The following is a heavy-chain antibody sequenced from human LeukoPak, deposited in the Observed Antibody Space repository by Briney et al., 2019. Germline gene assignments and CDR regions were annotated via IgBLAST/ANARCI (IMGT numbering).Heavy chain of an antibody. CDR2: INHNGNVN. CDR3: AREGGLDV. Sequence: GGSLRLSCAASGFTFSSYWMNWARQAPGKRLEWVASINHNGNVNYYVDSVKGRFTISRDNAKNSLYLQMSNLRAEDTAVYFCAREGGLDVWGQGATVTVSS. V-gene: IGHV3-7*03. CDR1: GFTFSSYW. J-gene: IGHJ6*02.